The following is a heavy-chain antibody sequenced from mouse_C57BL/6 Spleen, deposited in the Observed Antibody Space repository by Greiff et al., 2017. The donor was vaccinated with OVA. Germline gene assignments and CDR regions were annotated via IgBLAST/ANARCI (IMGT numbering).Heavy chain of an antibody. D-gene: IGHD2-5*01. V-gene: IGHV1-82*01. Sequence: VQLQQSGPELVKPGASVKLSCKASGYAFSSSWLNWVKQRPGKGLEWIGRIYPGDGDTNYNGKFKGKATLTADKSSSTAYMQLSSLTSEDSAVYFCATYRNYVGNYFDYWGQGTTLTVSS. CDR3: ATYRNYVGNYFDY. CDR1: GYAFSSSW. J-gene: IGHJ2*01. CDR2: IYPGDGDT.